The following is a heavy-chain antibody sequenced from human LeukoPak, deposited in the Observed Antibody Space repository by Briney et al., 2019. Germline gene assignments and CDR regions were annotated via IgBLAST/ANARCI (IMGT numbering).Heavy chain of an antibody. Sequence: ASVKVSCKASGYTFTSYFIHWVRQAPGQGLEWMGITNPSGGSTGYPQKFRGRVTMTRDTSTSTVYMELSSLRSEDAAVYYCARVHYYDSSGYYYFDYWGQGTLVTVSS. J-gene: IGHJ4*02. CDR3: ARVHYYDSSGYYYFDY. D-gene: IGHD3-22*01. V-gene: IGHV1-46*01. CDR1: GYTFTSYF. CDR2: TNPSGGST.